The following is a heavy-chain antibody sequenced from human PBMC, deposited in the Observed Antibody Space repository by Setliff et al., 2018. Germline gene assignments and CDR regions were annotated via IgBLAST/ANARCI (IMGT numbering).Heavy chain of an antibody. Sequence: PSETLSLTCSVSGGSISPYFWSWIRQPPGKGLEWIGYIYHNGNTNFNPSLKTRVSMSVDTSKNQIALNLKSVTAADTAVYYCARDRTAYSYGLDVWGQGTTVTSP. CDR3: ARDRTAYSYGLDV. CDR1: GGSISPYF. CDR2: IYHNGNT. D-gene: IGHD5-18*01. V-gene: IGHV4-59*01. J-gene: IGHJ6*02.